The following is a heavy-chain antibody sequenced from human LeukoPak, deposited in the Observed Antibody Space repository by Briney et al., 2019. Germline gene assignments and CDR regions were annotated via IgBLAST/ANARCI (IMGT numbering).Heavy chain of an antibody. J-gene: IGHJ4*02. V-gene: IGHV3-30-3*01. CDR1: GFTFSTYN. Sequence: GGSLRLSCAASGFTFSTYNMNWVRQAPGKGLEGVAVITYDGSNKYYADSVKGRFTISRDNSKNTLYLQMNSLKTEDTAVYYCAREGYNWNLPVYWGQGTLVTVSS. CDR3: AREGYNWNLPVY. D-gene: IGHD1-20*01. CDR2: ITYDGSNK.